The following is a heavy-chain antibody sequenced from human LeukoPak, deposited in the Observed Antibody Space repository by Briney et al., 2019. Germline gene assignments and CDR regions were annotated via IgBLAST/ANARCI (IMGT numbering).Heavy chain of an antibody. V-gene: IGHV4-34*01. CDR1: GESFTTFY. Sequence: SETLSLTCAVYGESFTTFYWGWIRQTPGKGLEWIGEINHTGSTNYNPSLKSRVTISIDTSKNQFSLKLNSVTAADTAVYYCARAYYDSSGYYRYAHLFDYWGQGTLVTVSS. CDR3: ARAYYDSSGYYRYAHLFDY. D-gene: IGHD3-22*01. CDR2: INHTGST. J-gene: IGHJ4*02.